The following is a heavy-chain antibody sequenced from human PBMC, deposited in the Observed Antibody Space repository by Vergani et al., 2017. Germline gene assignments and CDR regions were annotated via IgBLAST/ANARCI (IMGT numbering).Heavy chain of an antibody. Sequence: QVQLVQSGAEVKKPGASVKVSCKASGYTFTGYYMHWVRQAPGQGLEWMGWINPNSGGTNYAQRFHGRVTMTRDTSISTAYVELSRLRSDDTAVYYCARDSGGYVWGSYEAWFDPWGQGTLVTVSS. D-gene: IGHD3-16*01. CDR1: GYTFTGYY. J-gene: IGHJ5*02. CDR2: INPNSGGT. CDR3: ARDSGGYVWGSYEAWFDP. V-gene: IGHV1-2*02.